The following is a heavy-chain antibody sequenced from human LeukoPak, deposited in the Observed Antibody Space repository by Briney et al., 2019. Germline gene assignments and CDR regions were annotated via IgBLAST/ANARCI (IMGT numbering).Heavy chain of an antibody. CDR2: ISSSSSTI. V-gene: IGHV3-48*01. CDR1: GFAFSNYN. D-gene: IGHD3-3*01. Sequence: PGGSLRLSCAASGFAFSNYNMNWVRQAPGKGLEWVSYISSSSSTIYYAHSVKGRFTISRDNAKNSLYLQMNSLRAEDTAVFYCARGGYYDFWSGSNWFDPWGQGTLVTVSS. CDR3: ARGGYYDFWSGSNWFDP. J-gene: IGHJ5*02.